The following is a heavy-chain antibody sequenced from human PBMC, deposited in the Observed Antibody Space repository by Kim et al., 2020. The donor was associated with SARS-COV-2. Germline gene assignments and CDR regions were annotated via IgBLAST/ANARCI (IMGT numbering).Heavy chain of an antibody. D-gene: IGHD2-15*01. CDR1: GFTFSSYA. Sequence: GSLRLSCAASGFTFSSYAMSWVRQAPGKGLEWASTISGSGGRTYYADSVKGRFSISRDNSKNTLFLQMNSLRAEDTAVYYCAKDPPFYCGGGTCYSDYWGQGSLVTVSS. CDR2: ISGSGGRT. CDR3: AKDPPFYCGGGTCYSDY. V-gene: IGHV3-23*01. J-gene: IGHJ4*02.